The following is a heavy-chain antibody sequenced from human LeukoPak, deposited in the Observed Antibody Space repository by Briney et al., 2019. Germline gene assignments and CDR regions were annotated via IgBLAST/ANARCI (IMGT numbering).Heavy chain of an antibody. CDR3: ARFHGDWFDP. D-gene: IGHD3-10*01. CDR2: INHSGST. V-gene: IGHV4-34*01. Sequence: KPSETLSLTCAVYGGSFSGYYWSWIRKPPGKGLEWIGEINHSGSTNYNPSLKSRVTISVDTSKNQFSLKLSSVTAADTAVYYCARFHGDWFDPWGQGTLVTVSS. J-gene: IGHJ5*02. CDR1: GGSFSGYY.